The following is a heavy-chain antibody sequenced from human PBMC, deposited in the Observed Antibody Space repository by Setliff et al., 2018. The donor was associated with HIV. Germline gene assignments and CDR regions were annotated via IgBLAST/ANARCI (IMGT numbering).Heavy chain of an antibody. CDR1: GYIFSAYH. CDR2: INPKSGGA. J-gene: IGHJ4*02. Sequence: ASVKVSCKPSGYIFSAYHIHWVRQGPGQGFEWMGRINPKSGGARYSQTFQGRITLTRDTSTSTVYMELSSLRSEDTAVYYCARALHYSNYVYFDYWGQGTLVTVSS. D-gene: IGHD4-4*01. CDR3: ARALHYSNYVYFDY. V-gene: IGHV1-2*06.